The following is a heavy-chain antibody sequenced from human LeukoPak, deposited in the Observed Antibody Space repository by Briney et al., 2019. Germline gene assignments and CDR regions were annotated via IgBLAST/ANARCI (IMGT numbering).Heavy chain of an antibody. CDR2: IYSGGST. J-gene: IGHJ4*02. CDR3: ARDIYVSTGYYSGY. Sequence: GGSLRLSCAASGFTVSSNYMSWVRQAPGKGLEWVSVIYSGGSTYYADSVKGRFTISRDNSKNTLYLQMNSLRAEDTAVYYCARDIYVSTGYYSGYWGQGTLVTVSS. CDR1: GFTVSSNY. V-gene: IGHV3-53*01. D-gene: IGHD3-22*01.